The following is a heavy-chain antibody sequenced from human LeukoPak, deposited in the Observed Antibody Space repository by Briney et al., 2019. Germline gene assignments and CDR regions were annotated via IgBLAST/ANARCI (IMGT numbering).Heavy chain of an antibody. CDR2: ISGSGGST. D-gene: IGHD3-10*01. CDR3: AKGYGSGTPFDN. CDR1: GFTFSSYA. V-gene: IGHV3-23*01. Sequence: GGSLRLSCAASGFTFSSYAMNWVRQAPGKGLEWALAISGSGGSTYYADSVKGRFTVSRDNSKNTLYLQMNSLRAEDTAVYYCAKGYGSGTPFDNWGQGTVVTVSS. J-gene: IGHJ4*02.